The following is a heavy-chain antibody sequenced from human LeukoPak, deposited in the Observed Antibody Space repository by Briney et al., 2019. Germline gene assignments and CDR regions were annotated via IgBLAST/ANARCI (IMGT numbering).Heavy chain of an antibody. Sequence: GGSLGLSCAASGFTASSTSIIWVRQAPGKGLECVSYIRGDTSTEYAEYVRGRFTISRDDAKNTVYLQMNSLRVEDTSVYYCARRRGGYGDGDFDYWGQGTLVTVSS. CDR1: GFTASSTS. V-gene: IGHV3-66*04. CDR3: ARRRGGYGDGDFDY. J-gene: IGHJ4*02. D-gene: IGHD4-17*01. CDR2: IRGDTST.